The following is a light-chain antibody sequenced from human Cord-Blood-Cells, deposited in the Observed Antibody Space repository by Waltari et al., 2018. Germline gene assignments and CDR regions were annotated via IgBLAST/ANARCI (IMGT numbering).Light chain of an antibody. CDR1: STNIGAGHD. J-gene: IGLJ3*02. Sequence: QPVLTPPPPAPGAPGPRVTISCTGSSTNIGAGHDIHRYNQRPGTAPKLLSYGNSNRASGGPDRFSGSKSGTSASLAITGLQAEDEADYYCQSYDSSLSGWVFGGGTKLTVL. CDR3: QSYDSSLSGWV. CDR2: GNS. V-gene: IGLV1-40*01.